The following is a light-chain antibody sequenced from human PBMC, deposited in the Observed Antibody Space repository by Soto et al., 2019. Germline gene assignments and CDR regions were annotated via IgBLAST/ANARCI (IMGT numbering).Light chain of an antibody. CDR3: QQRSNWFLT. V-gene: IGKV3-11*01. J-gene: IGKJ4*01. CDR1: QSVSDY. Sequence: EIVLTQSPASLSLSPGDRATLSCRADQSVSDYLAWYQQKPGQAPRLLIYDASNRATGIPARFSGSGSGTDFTLTISSLEPEDFAVYYCQQRSNWFLTFGGGTKVDIK. CDR2: DAS.